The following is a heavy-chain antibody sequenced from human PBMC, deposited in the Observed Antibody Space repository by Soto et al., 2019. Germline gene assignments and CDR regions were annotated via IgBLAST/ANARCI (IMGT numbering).Heavy chain of an antibody. CDR2: ITGSGSSA. J-gene: IGHJ4*02. Sequence: GGSLRLSCAASGFTFSAYAIIWVRQAPGKGLEWVSGITGSGSSAYYADSVKGRFTISRDNSKNTLYLQMNSLRAEDTAVYYCAKSGSFFYFECWGQGTPVTVSS. CDR1: GFTFSAYA. V-gene: IGHV3-23*01. CDR3: AKSGSFFYFEC. D-gene: IGHD1-26*01.